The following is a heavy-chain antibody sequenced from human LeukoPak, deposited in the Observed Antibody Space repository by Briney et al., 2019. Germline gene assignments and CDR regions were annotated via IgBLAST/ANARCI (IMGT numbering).Heavy chain of an antibody. D-gene: IGHD6-6*01. CDR1: GYTFTSYG. CDR2: ISAYNGNT. V-gene: IGHV1-18*01. CDR3: ARGSSSWGSDY. Sequence: EASVTVSYKASGYTFTSYGISWVRQAPGQGLEWMGWISAYNGNTNYAQKLQGRVTMTTDTSTSTAYMELRSLRSDDTAVYYCARGSSSWGSDYWGQGTLVTVSS. J-gene: IGHJ4*02.